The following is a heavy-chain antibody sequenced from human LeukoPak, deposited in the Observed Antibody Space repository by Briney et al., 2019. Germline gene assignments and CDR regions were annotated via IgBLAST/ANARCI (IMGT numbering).Heavy chain of an antibody. CDR2: IRYDGSNK. Sequence: QSGGSLRLSCAASGFTFSSYGMHWVRQAPGKGLEWVTFIRYDGSNKYYADSVKGRFTISRDNSKNTLYLQMNSLRAEDTAVYYCAKDLMSGIVVDYWGRGTLVTVSS. CDR1: GFTFSSYG. D-gene: IGHD2-15*01. J-gene: IGHJ4*02. V-gene: IGHV3-30*02. CDR3: AKDLMSGIVVDY.